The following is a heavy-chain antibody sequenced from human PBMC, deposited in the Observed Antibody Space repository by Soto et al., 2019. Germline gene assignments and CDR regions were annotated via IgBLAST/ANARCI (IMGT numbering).Heavy chain of an antibody. D-gene: IGHD3-10*01. V-gene: IGHV3-23*01. CDR3: ALGFEFGEFLH. CDR1: VDPFRNLS. J-gene: IGHJ4*02. Sequence: VGSLRLSSSASVDPFRNLSMNWVRLATGKGLEWVSTISGNGGTTFYADSVKGRLTISRDNSKSKLYLQLNSLSAEDTAVYYCALGFEFGEFLHCGQGAQVTVSS. CDR2: ISGNGGTT.